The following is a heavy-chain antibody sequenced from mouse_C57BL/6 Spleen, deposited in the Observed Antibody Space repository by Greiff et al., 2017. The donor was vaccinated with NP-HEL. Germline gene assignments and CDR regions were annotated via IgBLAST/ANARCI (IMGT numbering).Heavy chain of an antibody. D-gene: IGHD2-2*01. CDR3: ARSRATMVTTAYYYAMDY. CDR1: GYTFTSYW. V-gene: IGHV1-7*01. CDR2: INPSSGYT. Sequence: QVHVKQSGAELAKPGASVKLSCKASGYTFTSYWMHWVKQRPGQGLEWIGYINPSSGYTKYNQKFKDKATLTADKSSSTAYMQLSSLTYEDSAVYYCARSRATMVTTAYYYAMDYWGQGTSVTVSS. J-gene: IGHJ4*01.